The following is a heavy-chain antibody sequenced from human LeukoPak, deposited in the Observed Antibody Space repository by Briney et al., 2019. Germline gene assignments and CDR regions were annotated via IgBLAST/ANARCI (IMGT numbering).Heavy chain of an antibody. D-gene: IGHD2/OR15-2a*01. CDR2: ISGGSDYI. Sequence: GGSLRLSCAASGFTFSSYSMNWVRQAPGDGLEWVSSISGGSDYIFYADSVKGRFTFSRDNAKNSLFLQMHSLRAEDTAVYYCVRVGMNIHAMDVWGQGTTVTVSS. CDR3: VRVGMNIHAMDV. V-gene: IGHV3-21*01. CDR1: GFTFSSYS. J-gene: IGHJ6*02.